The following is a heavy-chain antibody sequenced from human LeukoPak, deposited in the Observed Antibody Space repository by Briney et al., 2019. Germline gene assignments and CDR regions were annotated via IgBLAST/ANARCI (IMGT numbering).Heavy chain of an antibody. J-gene: IGHJ4*02. D-gene: IGHD5-18*01. V-gene: IGHV3-7*01. CDR1: GFTFSSYW. CDR3: ARGGYSYGYPFDY. CDR2: IKQDGSEK. Sequence: GGSLRLSCAASGFTFSSYWMSWVRQAPGKGLEWVANIKQDGSEKYYVDSVKGRFTISRDNAKNSLYLQMNSLRAEDTAVYYCARGGYSYGYPFDYWGQGTLVTVSS.